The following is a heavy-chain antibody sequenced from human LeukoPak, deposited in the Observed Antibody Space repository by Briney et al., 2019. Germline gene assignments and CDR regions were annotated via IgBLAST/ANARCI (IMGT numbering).Heavy chain of an antibody. CDR2: IYYSGST. Sequence: KSSETLSLTCTVSGGSISSSSYYWGWIRQPPGKGLEWIGSIYYSGSTYYNPSLKSRVTISVDTSKNQFSLKLSSVTAADTAVYYGARQLEYCISTSSYAEKVAYGGQGTLVTVSS. J-gene: IGHJ4*02. D-gene: IGHD2-2*01. V-gene: IGHV4-39*01. CDR1: GGSISSSSYY. CDR3: ARQLEYCISTSSYAEKVAY.